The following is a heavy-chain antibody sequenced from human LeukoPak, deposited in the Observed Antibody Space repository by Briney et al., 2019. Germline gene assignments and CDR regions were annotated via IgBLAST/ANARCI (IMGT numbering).Heavy chain of an antibody. D-gene: IGHD4-11*01. Sequence: GGSLRLSCAASRFTFSSSAMRWVRQAPGKGREWFSSINDSCSGGSTYYADSVKGRFTISRDNSKNTLYLQMNSLRAEDTAVYYCAKRGQYSNYGPLRESYYYYYYMDVWGKGTTVTVSS. CDR1: RFTFSSSA. V-gene: IGHV3-23*01. J-gene: IGHJ6*03. CDR3: AKRGQYSNYGPLRESYYYYYYMDV. CDR2: INDSCSGGST.